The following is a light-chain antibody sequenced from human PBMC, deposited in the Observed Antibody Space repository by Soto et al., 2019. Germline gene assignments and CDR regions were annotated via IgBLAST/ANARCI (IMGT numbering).Light chain of an antibody. V-gene: IGLV1-40*01. CDR1: SSNIGAGYD. CDR2: GNS. CDR3: QSYDSSLSAPPWV. Sequence: QSVLTQPPSVSGAPGQRVTISYTGSSSNIGAGYDVHWYQQLPGTAPKLLIYGNSNRPSGVPDRFSGSKSGTSASLAITGLQAEDEADYYCQSYDSSLSAPPWVFGGGTKLTVL. J-gene: IGLJ3*02.